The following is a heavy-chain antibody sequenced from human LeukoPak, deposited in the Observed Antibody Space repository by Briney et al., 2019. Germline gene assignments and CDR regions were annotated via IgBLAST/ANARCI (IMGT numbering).Heavy chain of an antibody. CDR1: GGSFSGYY. V-gene: IGHV4-34*01. CDR3: ATSYYDFWSGYYKDYMDV. Sequence: SETLSLTCAVYGGSFSGYYWSWIRQPLGKGLEWIGEINHSGSTNYNPSLKSRVTISVDTSKNQFSLKLSSVTAADTAVYYCATSYYDFWSGYYKDYMDVWGKGTTVTVSS. J-gene: IGHJ6*03. D-gene: IGHD3-3*01. CDR2: INHSGST.